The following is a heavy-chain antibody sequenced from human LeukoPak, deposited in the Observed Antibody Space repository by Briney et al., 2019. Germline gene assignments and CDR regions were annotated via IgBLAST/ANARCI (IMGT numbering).Heavy chain of an antibody. V-gene: IGHV3-23*01. CDR3: AKAGGYYYDSSGYPLDY. CDR2: ISGSGGST. J-gene: IGHJ4*02. D-gene: IGHD3-22*01. Sequence: PGGSLRLSCAASGFTFRSYAMSWVRQAPGKGLEWVSAISGSGGSTYYADSVKGRFTISRDNSKNTLYLQMNSLRAEDTAVYYCAKAGGYYYDSSGYPLDYWGQGTLVTVSS. CDR1: GFTFRSYA.